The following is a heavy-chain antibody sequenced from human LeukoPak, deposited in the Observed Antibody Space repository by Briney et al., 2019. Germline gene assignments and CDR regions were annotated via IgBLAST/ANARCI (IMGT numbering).Heavy chain of an antibody. Sequence: PGESLKIPCRGSGYSFTNYWIGWVREMPGKGPEWVWSIYSGDSDTRYSPSSPGHVTLSHHKSLSTAYLQWSSLKPSDTATYYCARAWSCSGGSCYAEDWGQGTLVTVSS. CDR3: ARAWSCSGGSCYAED. CDR2: IYSGDSDT. V-gene: IGHV5-51*01. CDR1: GYSFTNYW. J-gene: IGHJ4*02. D-gene: IGHD2-15*01.